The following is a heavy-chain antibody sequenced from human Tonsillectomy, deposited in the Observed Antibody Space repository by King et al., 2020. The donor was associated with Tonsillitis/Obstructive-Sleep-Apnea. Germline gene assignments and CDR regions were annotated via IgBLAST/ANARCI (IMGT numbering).Heavy chain of an antibody. Sequence: VQLVESGGGLVQPGGSLRLSCAASGFTFSSYWMSWVRQAPGKGLEWVANIKQDGSEKYYVDSVKGRFTISRDNAKNSLYLQMNSRGAEDTAVYYCARGRNRMVYAPSWFDPWGQGTLVTVSS. CDR2: IKQDGSEK. V-gene: IGHV3-7*01. J-gene: IGHJ5*02. CDR3: ARGRNRMVYAPSWFDP. D-gene: IGHD2-8*01. CDR1: GFTFSSYW.